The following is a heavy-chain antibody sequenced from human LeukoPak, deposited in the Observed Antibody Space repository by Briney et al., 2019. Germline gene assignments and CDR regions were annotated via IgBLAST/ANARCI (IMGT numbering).Heavy chain of an antibody. CDR1: GYTFTSYD. D-gene: IGHD3-22*01. V-gene: IGHV1-8*01. J-gene: IGHJ4*02. CDR2: MNPNSGDT. CDR3: ARVDDSSGYYMVPDY. Sequence: GASVKVSCKASGYTFTSYDINWVRQATGQGLEWMGWMNPNSGDTGYAQKFQGRVTMTRNTSISTAYMELSSLRSEDTAVYYCARVDDSSGYYMVPDYWGQGTLVTVSS.